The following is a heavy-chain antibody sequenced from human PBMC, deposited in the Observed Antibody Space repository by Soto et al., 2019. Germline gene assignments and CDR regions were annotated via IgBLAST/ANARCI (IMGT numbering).Heavy chain of an antibody. Sequence: PGESLKISCQVSGYNFTTYWIIWVRQMPGKGLEWMGKIDPTDSYTNYNPSFQGHVTISTDKSINTAYVQWSGLKPSDTATYYCARLPRFSSEIDPWGQGTQVTSPQ. D-gene: IGHD6-19*01. CDR3: ARLPRFSSEIDP. V-gene: IGHV5-10-1*01. J-gene: IGHJ5*02. CDR2: IDPTDSYT. CDR1: GYNFTTYW.